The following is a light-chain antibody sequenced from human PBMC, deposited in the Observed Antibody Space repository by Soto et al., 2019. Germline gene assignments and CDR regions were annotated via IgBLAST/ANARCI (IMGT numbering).Light chain of an antibody. CDR2: DIS. CDR3: QQYNNWPS. Sequence: EVVMTQSPATLSVSPGERATLSCRASQTVSRNLAWYQQRPGQAPRLLIYDISNKGTGVPARFSGSGSETEFTLTSRSLQSEDFAVYFCQQYNNWPSFGQGTRLEIK. V-gene: IGKV3-15*01. CDR1: QTVSRN. J-gene: IGKJ5*01.